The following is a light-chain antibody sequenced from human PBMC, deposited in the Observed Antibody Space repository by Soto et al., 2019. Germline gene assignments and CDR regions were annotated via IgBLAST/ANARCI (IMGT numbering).Light chain of an antibody. CDR2: DAS. CDR1: QTVGTY. Sequence: EIVLTQFPATLSLFPGETATLSCRASQTVGTYLAWYQQKPGQAPRLLISDASNGATGVPTRFSGSGSGTDFTLTISSLEPEDFAVYFCQQRNNWPRITFGQGTRLEIK. V-gene: IGKV3-11*01. CDR3: QQRNNWPRIT. J-gene: IGKJ5*01.